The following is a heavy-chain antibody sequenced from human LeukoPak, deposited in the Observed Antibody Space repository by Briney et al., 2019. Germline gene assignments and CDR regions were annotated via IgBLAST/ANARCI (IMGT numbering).Heavy chain of an antibody. CDR1: GFTFSSYE. V-gene: IGHV3-48*03. CDR2: ISSSGSTI. D-gene: IGHD2-15*01. CDR3: GRVDYSDDGIAY. J-gene: IGHJ4*02. Sequence: GGSLRLSCAASGFTFSSYEMNWVRQAPGKGLEWVSYISSSGSTIYYADSVKGRFTISRDNAKNSLYLQMNSLRVDDTAVYYCGRVDYSDDGIAYWGRGTLVTVSS.